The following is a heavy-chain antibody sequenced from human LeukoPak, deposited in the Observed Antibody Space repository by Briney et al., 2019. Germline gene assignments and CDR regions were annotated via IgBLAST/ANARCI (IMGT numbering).Heavy chain of an antibody. CDR3: AKQGDTGDYLLDFDY. V-gene: IGHV1-2*02. CDR2: INPNSGGT. J-gene: IGHJ4*02. D-gene: IGHD4-17*01. CDR1: GYTFIGYY. Sequence: GASVKVSCKASGYTFIGYYMHWVRQAPGQGLEWMGWINPNSGGTNYAQKFQGRVTMTRDTSISTAYMELSRLRSDDTAVYYCAKQGDTGDYLLDFDYWGQGTLVTVSS.